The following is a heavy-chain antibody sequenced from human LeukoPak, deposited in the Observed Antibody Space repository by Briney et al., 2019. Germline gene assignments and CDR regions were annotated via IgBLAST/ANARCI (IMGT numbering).Heavy chain of an antibody. CDR2: VYHSGST. CDR1: GYSIRTGYY. D-gene: IGHD2/OR15-2a*01. J-gene: IGHJ3*02. Sequence: KPSETLSLTCGVSGYSIRTGYYWGWVRQPPGKGLEWIGSVYHSGSTYYNPSLKSRVNILVDTSNNQFSLRLTSVTAADTAVYYCARSYFSLGAFDIWGQGTMVTVSS. CDR3: ARSYFSLGAFDI. V-gene: IGHV4-38-2*01.